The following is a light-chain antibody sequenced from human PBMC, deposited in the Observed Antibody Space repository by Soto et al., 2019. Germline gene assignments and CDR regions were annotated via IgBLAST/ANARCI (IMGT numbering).Light chain of an antibody. V-gene: IGLV1-40*01. CDR3: QSYDNRLSAYV. CDR2: TNN. Sequence: QSVLTQPPSVSGAPGQRVTISCTGSSSNIGAGYDVHWYLQLPGTAPKLLVYTNNNQPSGVPDRFSGSKSGTSASLAITGLQAEDEADYYCQSYDNRLSAYVFGTGTKLTVL. CDR1: SSNIGAGYD. J-gene: IGLJ1*01.